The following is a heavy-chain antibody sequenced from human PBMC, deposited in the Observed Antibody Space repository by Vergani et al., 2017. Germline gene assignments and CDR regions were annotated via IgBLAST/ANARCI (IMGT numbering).Heavy chain of an antibody. J-gene: IGHJ2*01. D-gene: IGHD3-16*01. CDR1: GFTFSTYG. CDR3: ARAGDHWYFDL. V-gene: IGHV3-33*01. CDR2: IWYDGSNK. Sequence: QMQLVESGGGVVQPGRSLRLSCAASGFTFSTYGMPWARQAPGKGLEWVAVIWYDGSNKYYADSVKGRFTISRDNSKNTLYLQMNSLRAEDTAVYYCARAGDHWYFDLWGRGTLVTVSS.